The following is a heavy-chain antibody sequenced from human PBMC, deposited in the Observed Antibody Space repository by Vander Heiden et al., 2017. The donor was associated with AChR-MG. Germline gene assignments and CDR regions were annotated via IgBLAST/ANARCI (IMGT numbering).Heavy chain of an antibody. CDR3: ARGSSSWNYYYYGMDV. V-gene: IGHV1-8*01. D-gene: IGHD6-13*01. J-gene: IGHJ6*02. CDR2: MNPNSGNT. CDR1: GYTFTSYD. Sequence: QVQLVQSGAEVKKPGASVKVSCKASGYTFTSYDINWVRQATGQGLEWMGWMNPNSGNTGYAQKFQGRVTMTRNTSISTAYMELSSLRSEDTAVYYCARGSSSWNYYYYGMDVWGQGTTVTVSS.